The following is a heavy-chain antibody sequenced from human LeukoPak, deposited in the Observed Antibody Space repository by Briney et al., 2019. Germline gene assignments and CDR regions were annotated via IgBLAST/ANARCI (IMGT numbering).Heavy chain of an antibody. CDR1: GYTFTSYD. CDR2: MNPNSGNT. V-gene: IGHV1-8*01. Sequence: ASVNVSCKASGYTFTSYDINWVRQATGQGLEWMGWMNPNSGNTGYAQKFQGRVTMTRNTSISTAYVELSSLRSEDTAVYYCARGGTYCSGASCYFFWGQGTLVTVSS. J-gene: IGHJ4*02. D-gene: IGHD2-15*01. CDR3: ARGGTYCSGASCYFF.